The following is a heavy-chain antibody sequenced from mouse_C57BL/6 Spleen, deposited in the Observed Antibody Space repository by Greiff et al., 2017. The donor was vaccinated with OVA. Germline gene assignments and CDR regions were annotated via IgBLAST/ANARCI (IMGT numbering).Heavy chain of an antibody. D-gene: IGHD2-3*01. V-gene: IGHV1-53*01. CDR1: GYTFTSYW. Sequence: QVQLKQPGPELVKPGASVKLSCKASGYTFTSYWMHWVKQRPGQGLEWIGNINPSNGGTNYNEKFKSKATLTVDKSSSTAYMQLSSLTSEDSAVYYCARENDGYYNYFDYWGQGTTLTVSS. J-gene: IGHJ2*01. CDR3: ARENDGYYNYFDY. CDR2: INPSNGGT.